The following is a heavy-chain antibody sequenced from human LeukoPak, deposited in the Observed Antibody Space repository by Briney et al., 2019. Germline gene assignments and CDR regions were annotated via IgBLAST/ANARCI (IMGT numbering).Heavy chain of an antibody. V-gene: IGHV4-59*01. CDR3: ARIGIVVVTPYFEY. J-gene: IGHJ4*02. Sequence: TSETLSLTCAVYDESFSGYYWSWIRQPPGKGLEWIGYIYNSGNTNYNPSLKSRVTISIDTSKNQFSLRLSSVTAADTAVYYCARIGIVVVTPYFEYWGQGTLVTVSS. CDR1: DESFSGYY. D-gene: IGHD2-21*02. CDR2: IYNSGNT.